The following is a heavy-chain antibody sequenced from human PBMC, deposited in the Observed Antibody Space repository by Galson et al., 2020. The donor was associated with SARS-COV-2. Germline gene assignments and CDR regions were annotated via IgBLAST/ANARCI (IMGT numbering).Heavy chain of an antibody. CDR1: GCPISSSHW. D-gene: IGHD6-6*01. V-gene: IGHV4-4*02. Sequence: SETLSLTCAVSGCPISSSHWWSCVRQPPGKGLEWIVEIYHSGNTNYNTSLKSRVTISIDTPKKQFSLELNSVTAADTAVYYFAHLGAARLYNWFDPWGQGSLVTVSS. CDR3: AHLGAARLYNWFDP. CDR2: IYHSGNT. J-gene: IGHJ5*02.